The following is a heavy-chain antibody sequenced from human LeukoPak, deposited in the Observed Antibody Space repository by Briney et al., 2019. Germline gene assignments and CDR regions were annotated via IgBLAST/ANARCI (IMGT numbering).Heavy chain of an antibody. Sequence: ASVKVSCKASGYTFTSYDINWVRQATGQGLEWMGWMNPNSGNTGYAQKFQGRVTMTRNTSISTAHMELSSLRSEDTAVYYCARQMAPRSWFDPWGQGTLVTVSS. CDR2: MNPNSGNT. D-gene: IGHD5-24*01. J-gene: IGHJ5*02. CDR1: GYTFTSYD. V-gene: IGHV1-8*01. CDR3: ARQMAPRSWFDP.